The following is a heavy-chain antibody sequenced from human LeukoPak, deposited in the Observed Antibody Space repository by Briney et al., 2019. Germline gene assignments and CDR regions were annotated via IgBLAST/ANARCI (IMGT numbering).Heavy chain of an antibody. CDR1: GGSISSYY. D-gene: IGHD3-10*01. V-gene: IGHV4-59*01. CDR2: IYYSGRT. J-gene: IGHJ2*01. CDR3: ARDLRGPLGYFDL. Sequence: PSETLSLTCTVSGGSISSYYWSWIRQPPGKGLEWIGYIYYSGRTNYNPSLKSRVTISVDTSKNQFSLKLSSVTAADTAVYYCARDLRGPLGYFDLWGRGTLVSVSS.